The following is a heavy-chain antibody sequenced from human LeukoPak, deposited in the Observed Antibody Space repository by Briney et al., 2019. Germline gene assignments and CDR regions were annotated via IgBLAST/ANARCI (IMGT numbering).Heavy chain of an antibody. D-gene: IGHD1-26*01. CDR1: GFTFSSYA. Sequence: GGSLRLSCAASGFTFSSYAMSWVRQAPGKGLEWVSAISGSGGSTYYADSVKGRFTISRDNSKNTLYLQMNSLRAEDTAVYYCTTDTTYSGSYYHGMDVWGQGTTVTVSS. J-gene: IGHJ6*02. V-gene: IGHV3-23*01. CDR2: ISGSGGST. CDR3: TTDTTYSGSYYHGMDV.